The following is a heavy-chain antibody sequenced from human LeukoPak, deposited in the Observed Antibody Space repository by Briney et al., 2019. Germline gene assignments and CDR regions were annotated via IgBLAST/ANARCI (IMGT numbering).Heavy chain of an antibody. Sequence: GGSLRLSCAASGFTFTDSAMTWVRQAPGKGLEWVSAISTSGGDTIYTDSVKDRFTISRDNSKNTPYLQMNSLRAEDTAIYYCAKGGSYAPLDYWGQGTLVTVSS. CDR2: ISTSGGDT. V-gene: IGHV3-23*01. J-gene: IGHJ4*02. CDR3: AKGGSYAPLDY. CDR1: GFTFTDSA. D-gene: IGHD1-26*01.